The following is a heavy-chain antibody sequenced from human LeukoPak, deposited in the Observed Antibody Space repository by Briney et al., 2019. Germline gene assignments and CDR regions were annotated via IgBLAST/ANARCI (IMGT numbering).Heavy chain of an antibody. V-gene: IGHV3-7*03. D-gene: IGHD1/OR15-1a*01. CDR2: MNKDGSEK. CDR1: GFILSNHW. CDR3: ARNNDMDV. J-gene: IGHJ6*02. Sequence: QAGGSLRLSCAASGFILSNHWMTWVRHAPGKGPEWVANMNKDGSEKYYVDSVEGRFTISRDTAKNSLYLQMNNLRAEDTALYYCARNNDMDVWGQGTTVIVSS.